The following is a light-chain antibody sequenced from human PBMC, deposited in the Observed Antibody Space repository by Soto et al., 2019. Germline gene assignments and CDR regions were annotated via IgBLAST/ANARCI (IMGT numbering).Light chain of an antibody. CDR2: GAS. V-gene: IGKV3-20*01. J-gene: IGKJ4*01. CDR3: QQYGSSPRG. Sequence: DMVLTQSPGTLSLSPGERATLSCRASQIVSSSYLAWYQQTPGQAPRLLIYGASSRATGIPDRFSGSGSGTDFTLTISRLEPEDFAVYYCQQYGSSPRGFGGGTKADI. CDR1: QIVSSSY.